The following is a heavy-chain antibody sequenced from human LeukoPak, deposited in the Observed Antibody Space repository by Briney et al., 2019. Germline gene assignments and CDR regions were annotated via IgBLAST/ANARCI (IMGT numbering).Heavy chain of an antibody. CDR1: GGSISRSSYY. D-gene: IGHD6-13*01. CDR2: MFYTGST. Sequence: SETLSLTCTVSGGSISRSSYYWGWIRQPPGKGLEWIGSMFYTGSTFYNPSLQSRVTISADAPKNQFSLNLSSVTATDTAVYYCARQTWRQPPSLFDFWGQGTLVTVSS. V-gene: IGHV4-39*01. CDR3: ARQTWRQPPSLFDF. J-gene: IGHJ4*02.